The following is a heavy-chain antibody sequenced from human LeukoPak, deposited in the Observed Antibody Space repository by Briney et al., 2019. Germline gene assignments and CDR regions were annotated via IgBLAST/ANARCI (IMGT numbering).Heavy chain of an antibody. J-gene: IGHJ4*02. CDR2: ITGSGGAV. V-gene: IGHV3-48*03. D-gene: IGHD3-16*01. Sequence: LTGGSLRLSCAASEFTFSSYDIIWVRQAPGKGLEWVSWITGSGGAVKCTDSVKGRFTISRDNAKKSVYLQMNSLRVEDTAVYYCARNGGGLDYWGQGTLVTVSS. CDR3: ARNGGGLDY. CDR1: EFTFSSYD.